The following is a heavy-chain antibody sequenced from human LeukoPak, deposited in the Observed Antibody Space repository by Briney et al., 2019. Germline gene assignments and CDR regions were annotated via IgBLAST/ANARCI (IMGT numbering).Heavy chain of an antibody. CDR1: GFTFSSYS. V-gene: IGHV3-48*01. J-gene: IGHJ4*02. CDR2: ISSSSSTI. Sequence: QSGGSLRLSCAASGFTFSSYSMNWVRQAPGKGLEWVSYISSSSSTIYYADSVKGRFTISRDNAKNSLYLQMSSLRAEDTAVYYCARDLYSGSYHGDYWGQGTLVTVSS. D-gene: IGHD1-26*01. CDR3: ARDLYSGSYHGDY.